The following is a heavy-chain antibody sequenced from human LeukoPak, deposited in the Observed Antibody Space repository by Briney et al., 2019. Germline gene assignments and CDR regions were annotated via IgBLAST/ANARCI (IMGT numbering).Heavy chain of an antibody. Sequence: SETLSLTCTVSGGSISSYYWSWIRQPAGKGLEWIGRIYSSGSTNYNPSLKSRVTMSVDTSKNRFSLKVTSVTAADTAVYYCARVGYASSAIYFQQWGQGTLVTVSS. CDR2: IYSSGST. CDR1: GGSISSYY. D-gene: IGHD2-8*01. V-gene: IGHV4-4*07. J-gene: IGHJ1*01. CDR3: ARVGYASSAIYFQQ.